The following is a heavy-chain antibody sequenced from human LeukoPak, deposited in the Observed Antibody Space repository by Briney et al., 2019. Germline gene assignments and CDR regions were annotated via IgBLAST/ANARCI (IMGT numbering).Heavy chain of an antibody. Sequence: GGSLRLSCAASRFTFSSYAMSWVRQAPGKGLEWVSAISGSGGSTYYADSVKGRFTISRDNSKNTLYLQMNSLRAEDTAVYYCASQMVRVFQYYFDYWGQGTLVTVSS. J-gene: IGHJ4*02. CDR3: ASQMVRVFQYYFDY. CDR2: ISGSGGST. D-gene: IGHD3-10*01. V-gene: IGHV3-23*01. CDR1: RFTFSSYA.